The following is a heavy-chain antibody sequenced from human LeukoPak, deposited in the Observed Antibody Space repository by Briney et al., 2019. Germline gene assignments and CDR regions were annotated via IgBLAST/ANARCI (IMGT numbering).Heavy chain of an antibody. CDR1: GFTFSTYA. J-gene: IGHJ4*02. D-gene: IGHD2-15*01. V-gene: IGHV3-30-3*01. CDR2: ISYDGNFE. CDR3: ARDYCSGGDCYGGY. Sequence: GGSLRLSCAASGFTFSTYALHWVRQAPGKGLEGVAVISYDGNFEFYADSVKGRFTISRDNSKSTLYLQMSSLRAEDTAVYYCARDYCSGGDCYGGYWGQGTLVTVSS.